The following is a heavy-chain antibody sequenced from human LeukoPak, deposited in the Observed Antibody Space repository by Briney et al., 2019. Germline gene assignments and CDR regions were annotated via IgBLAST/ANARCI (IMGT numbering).Heavy chain of an antibody. V-gene: IGHV3-30*03. CDR1: GFTFEDFV. Sequence: GGSLRLSCVFSGFTFEDFVMHWVRQAPGKGLEWVAGISYDGSNKYYADSVKGRFTISRDNSKNTVYLQMNSLRGEDTAVYYCARDLATLGMDVWGKGTTVTVSS. D-gene: IGHD5-12*01. CDR2: ISYDGSNK. J-gene: IGHJ6*04. CDR3: ARDLATLGMDV.